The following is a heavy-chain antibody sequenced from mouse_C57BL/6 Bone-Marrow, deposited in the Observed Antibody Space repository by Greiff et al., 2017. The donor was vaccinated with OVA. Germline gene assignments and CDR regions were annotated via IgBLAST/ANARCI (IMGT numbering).Heavy chain of an antibody. D-gene: IGHD1-3*01. CDR1: GFTFSSYG. Sequence: EVKLVESGGDLVKPGGSLKLSCAASGFTFSSYGMSWVRQTPDKRLEWVATISSGGSYTYYPDRVKGRFTISRDNAKNTLYLQMSSLKSEDTAMYYCARHKTGTVFAYWGQGTLVTVSA. J-gene: IGHJ3*01. CDR2: ISSGGSYT. V-gene: IGHV5-6*01. CDR3: ARHKTGTVFAY.